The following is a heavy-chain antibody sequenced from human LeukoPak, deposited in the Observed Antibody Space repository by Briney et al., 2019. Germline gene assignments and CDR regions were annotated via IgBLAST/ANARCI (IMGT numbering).Heavy chain of an antibody. V-gene: IGHV4-59*12. CDR3: AGANRGYSYGHYYYYYYMEG. CDR1: GGSLSSYY. J-gene: IGHJ6*03. CDR2: IYYSGST. D-gene: IGHD5-18*01. Sequence: SETLSLTCTVSGGSLSSYYWSWIRQPPGQGLEWIGYIYYSGSTNYNPSLKSRVTISVDTSKNQFSLKLSSVTAADAAVYYWAGANRGYSYGHYYYYYYMEGWGTGTTVTVSS.